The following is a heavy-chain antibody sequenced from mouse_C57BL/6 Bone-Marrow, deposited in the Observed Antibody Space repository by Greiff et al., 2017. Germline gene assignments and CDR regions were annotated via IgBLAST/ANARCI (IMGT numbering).Heavy chain of an antibody. V-gene: IGHV1-81*01. CDR3: ARRPWFAY. J-gene: IGHJ3*01. CDR1: GYTFTSYG. Sequence: VQLQQSGAELARPGASVKLSCKASGYTFTSYGISWVKQRTGQGLEWIGEIYPRSGNTYYNEKFKGKATLTADKSSSTAYMELRSLTSEDSAVYFCARRPWFAYGGQGTLVTVSA. CDR2: IYPRSGNT.